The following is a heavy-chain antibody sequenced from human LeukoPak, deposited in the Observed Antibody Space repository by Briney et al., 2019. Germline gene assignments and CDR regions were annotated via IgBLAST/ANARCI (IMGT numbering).Heavy chain of an antibody. J-gene: IGHJ4*02. D-gene: IGHD2-2*01. V-gene: IGHV3-30*18. CDR1: GFTFSSYG. CDR2: ISYDGSNK. Sequence: GRSLRLSCAASGFTFSSYGMHWVRQAPGKGLEWVAVISYDGSNKYYADSVKGRFTISRDNSNNTLYLQMNSLRAEDTAVYYCAKAGDCSSTSCSYYFDYWGQGTLVTVSS. CDR3: AKAGDCSSTSCSYYFDY.